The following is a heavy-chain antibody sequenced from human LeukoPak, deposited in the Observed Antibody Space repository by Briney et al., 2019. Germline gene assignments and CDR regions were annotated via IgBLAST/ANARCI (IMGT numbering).Heavy chain of an antibody. Sequence: SETLSLTCTVSGGSISSYYWSWIRQPPGKGLEWIGYIYYSGSTNYNPSLKSRVTISVDTSKNQFSLKLSSVTAADTAVYYCAKGLAYSGGWSHGADDAFDIWGQGTMVTVSS. CDR3: AKGLAYSGGWSHGADDAFDI. V-gene: IGHV4-59*01. J-gene: IGHJ3*02. CDR1: GGSISSYY. CDR2: IYYSGST. D-gene: IGHD6-19*01.